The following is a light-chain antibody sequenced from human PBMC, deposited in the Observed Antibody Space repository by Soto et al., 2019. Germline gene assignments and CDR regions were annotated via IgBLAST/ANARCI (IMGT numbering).Light chain of an antibody. V-gene: IGKV3-20*01. CDR2: GAS. CDR3: QQYGSSAFT. CDR1: QSVSNTY. J-gene: IGKJ3*01. Sequence: EIVLTQSPGTLSLSPGERATLSCRASQSVSNTYLAWYQQKPGQAPRLLIYGASSRATGIPDRFSGSGSGTDFTITISRLEPEDCAVYYCQQYGSSAFTFGPGTKVDIK.